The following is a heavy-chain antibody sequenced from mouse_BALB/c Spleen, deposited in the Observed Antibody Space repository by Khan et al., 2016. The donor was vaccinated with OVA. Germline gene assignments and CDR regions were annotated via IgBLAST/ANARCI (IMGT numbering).Heavy chain of an antibody. D-gene: IGHD1-1*01. Sequence: VQLKQSGPELVKPGASVKISCKASGYSFTGYFMSWVMQSHGKSLEWIGRINPHIGETLYNQKFKGKATLTVDESSSTAHMVPQSLASEDSAVYYCTRIYGSDFDYWGQGTPLTVSS. CDR2: INPHIGET. CDR1: GYSFTGYF. J-gene: IGHJ2*01. CDR3: TRIYGSDFDY. V-gene: IGHV1-20*02.